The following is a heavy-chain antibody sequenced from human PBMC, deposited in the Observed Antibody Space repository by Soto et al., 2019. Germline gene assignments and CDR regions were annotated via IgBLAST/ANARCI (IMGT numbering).Heavy chain of an antibody. CDR1: GFPLSSYN. J-gene: IGHJ6*02. V-gene: IGHV3-21*01. D-gene: IGHD6-19*01. CDR3: ASEQWAGGMDV. Sequence: GGALRPSCAAPGFPLSSYNMNLVRQAPGKGLEWVSSISSSSSYIYYADSVKGRFTISSDNAKNSLYLQMNSLRAEDTAVYYCASEQWAGGMDVWGQGTTVTVSS. CDR2: ISSSSSYI.